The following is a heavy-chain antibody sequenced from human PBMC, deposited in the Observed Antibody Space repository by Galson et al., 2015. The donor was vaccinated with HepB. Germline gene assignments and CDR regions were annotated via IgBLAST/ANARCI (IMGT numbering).Heavy chain of an antibody. J-gene: IGHJ6*03. D-gene: IGHD2-2*02. CDR3: AREYRAVPAAIPVYYYYYMDV. V-gene: IGHV6-1*01. CDR2: TYYRSKWYN. Sequence: CAISGDSVSSNSAAWNWIRQSPSRGLEWLGRTYYRSKWYNDYAVSVKSRITINPDTSKNQFSLQLNSVTPEDTAVYYCAREYRAVPAAIPVYYYYYMDVWGKGTTVTVSS. CDR1: GDSVSSNSAA.